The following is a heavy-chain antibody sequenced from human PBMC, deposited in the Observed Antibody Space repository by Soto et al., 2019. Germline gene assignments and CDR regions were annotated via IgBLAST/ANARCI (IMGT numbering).Heavy chain of an antibody. CDR2: FDPEDGET. CDR3: ATSTGITGTTRYYGMDV. D-gene: IGHD1-7*01. V-gene: IGHV1-24*01. J-gene: IGHJ6*02. CDR1: GYTLTELS. Sequence: ASVKVSCKVSGYTLTELSMHWVRQAPGKGLEWMGGFDPEDGETIYAQKFQGRVTMTEDTSTDTAYMELSSLRSEDTAVYYCATSTGITGTTRYYGMDVWGQGTTVTVSS.